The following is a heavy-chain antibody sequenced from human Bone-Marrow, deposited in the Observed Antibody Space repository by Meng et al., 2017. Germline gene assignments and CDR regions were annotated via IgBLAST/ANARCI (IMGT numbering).Heavy chain of an antibody. J-gene: IGHJ6*02. CDR1: GFTFSSYA. CDR2: ISYDGSNK. V-gene: IGHV3-30*04. D-gene: IGHD2-21*02. Sequence: GESLKISCAASGFTFSSYAMHWVRQAPGKGLEWVAVISYDGSNKYYADSVKGRFTISRDNSKNTLYLQMNSLRAEDTAVYYCARSAIVVVTATYYYYYGMDVWGQGTTVTVSS. CDR3: ARSAIVVVTATYYYYYGMDV.